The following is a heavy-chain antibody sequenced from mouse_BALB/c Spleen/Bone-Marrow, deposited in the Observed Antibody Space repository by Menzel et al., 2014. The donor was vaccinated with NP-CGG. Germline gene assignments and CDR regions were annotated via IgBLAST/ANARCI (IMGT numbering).Heavy chain of an antibody. CDR1: GYSITSGYS. V-gene: IGHV3-1*02. D-gene: IGHD1-1*01. CDR2: IHYSGST. J-gene: IGHJ4*01. CDR3: AVTTVVARYAMDY. Sequence: EVKLQESGPDLVKPSQSLSLTCTVTGYSITSGYSCHWIRQFPGNKLEWMGYIHYSGSTNYNPSLKSRISITRDTSKNQFFLQLNSVTTEDTATYYCAVTTVVARYAMDYWGQGTSVTVSS.